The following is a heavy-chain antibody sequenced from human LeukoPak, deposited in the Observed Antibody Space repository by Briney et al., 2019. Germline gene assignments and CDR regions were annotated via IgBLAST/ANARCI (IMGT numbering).Heavy chain of an antibody. Sequence: SQTLSLTCVISGDSVSSNSAAWNWIRQSPSRGLEWLGRTYYRSKWYYDYSVAVKSRVTINPDTSKNQFSLQLSSVTPEDTAVYYCVRDPVGGSTIFDCWGQGALVTVSS. CDR2: TYYRSKWYY. J-gene: IGHJ4*02. D-gene: IGHD1-26*01. V-gene: IGHV6-1*01. CDR1: GDSVSSNSAA. CDR3: VRDPVGGSTIFDC.